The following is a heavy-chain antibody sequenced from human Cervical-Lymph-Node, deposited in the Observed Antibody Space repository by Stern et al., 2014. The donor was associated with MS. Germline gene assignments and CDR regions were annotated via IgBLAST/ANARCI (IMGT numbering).Heavy chain of an antibody. CDR2: IYWDDQK. J-gene: IGHJ4*02. Sequence: QVTLRESGPALVKPTQTLTLTCTFSGFSLSTSGLGVGWIRQPPGEALEWLAYIYWDDQKRYSPSLKSRLTIPKDTSKNQVVLTLTNVDPVDTAPYYCAHRTAGPFDYWGQGTLVTVSS. CDR3: AHRTAGPFDY. CDR1: GFSLSTSGLG. V-gene: IGHV2-5*02.